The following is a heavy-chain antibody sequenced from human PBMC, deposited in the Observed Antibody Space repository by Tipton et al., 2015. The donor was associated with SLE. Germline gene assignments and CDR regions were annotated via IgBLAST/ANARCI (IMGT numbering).Heavy chain of an antibody. CDR3: ARADLGYYGY. D-gene: IGHD3-16*01. J-gene: IGHJ4*02. CDR2: IYYSGST. V-gene: IGHV4-39*07. CDR1: GGSISSSSYY. Sequence: LRLSCTVSGGSISSSSYYWGWIRPPPGKGLEWIGSIYYSGSTNYNPSLKSRVTISVDTSKNQFSLKLSSVTAADTAVYYCARADLGYYGYWGQGTLVTVSS.